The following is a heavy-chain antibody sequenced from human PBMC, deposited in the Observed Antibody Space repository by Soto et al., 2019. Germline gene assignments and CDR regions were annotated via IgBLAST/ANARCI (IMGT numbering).Heavy chain of an antibody. V-gene: IGHV1-69*04. CDR2: TIPILGIA. D-gene: IGHD3-3*01. CDR1: GGTFSSYT. CDR3: AREGGYYDFWSGYFSPHDAFDI. J-gene: IGHJ3*02. Sequence: SVKVSCTASGGTFSSYTSSWVRQAPGQGLEWMGRTIPILGIANYAQKFQGRVTITADKSTSTAYMELSSLRSEDTAVYYCAREGGYYDFWSGYFSPHDAFDIWGQGTMVTVSS.